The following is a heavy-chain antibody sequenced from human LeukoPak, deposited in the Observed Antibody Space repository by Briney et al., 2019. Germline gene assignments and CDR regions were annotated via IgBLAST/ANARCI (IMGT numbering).Heavy chain of an antibody. CDR3: ARDGLELSLDY. CDR1: GGSISSSSHY. V-gene: IGHV4-39*07. Sequence: SETLSLTCTVSGGSISSSSHYWGWIRQPPGKGLEWIGSISNSGSTYYNPSLKSRVTISVDTSNNQFSLKLSSVTAADTAVYYCARDGLELSLDYWGQGTLVTVSS. D-gene: IGHD1-7*01. J-gene: IGHJ4*02. CDR2: ISNSGST.